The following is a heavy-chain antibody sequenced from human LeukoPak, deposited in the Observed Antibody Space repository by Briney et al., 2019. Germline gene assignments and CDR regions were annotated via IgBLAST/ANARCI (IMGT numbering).Heavy chain of an antibody. CDR2: IYTSGST. J-gene: IGHJ4*02. CDR1: GGSISNYY. Sequence: SETLSLTCIVSGGSISNYYWSWIRQPAGKGLEWIGRIYTSGSTNYNPSLKSRVTMSVDTSKNQFSLKLTSVSAADTAVYYCARGSGYSYGYPFAYWGQGTLVTVSS. V-gene: IGHV4-4*07. D-gene: IGHD5-18*01. CDR3: ARGSGYSYGYPFAY.